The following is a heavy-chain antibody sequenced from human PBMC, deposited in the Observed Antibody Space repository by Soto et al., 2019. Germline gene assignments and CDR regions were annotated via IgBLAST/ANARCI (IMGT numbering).Heavy chain of an antibody. Sequence: EVQLVESGGDLVQPGGSLRLSCAASGFTFTFYWMSWVRQAPGKGLEWVANMNQDGSQKYYVDSVRGRFTISRDNAENSLFLQMNSLRADDTAVYYCATGPTARGGVDYWGQGTLVTVSS. J-gene: IGHJ4*02. CDR3: ATGPTARGGVDY. CDR2: MNQDGSQK. CDR1: GFTFTFYW. D-gene: IGHD4-17*01. V-gene: IGHV3-7*04.